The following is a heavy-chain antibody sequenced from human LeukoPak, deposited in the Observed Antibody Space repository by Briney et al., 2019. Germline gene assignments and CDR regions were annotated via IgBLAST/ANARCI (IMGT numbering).Heavy chain of an antibody. D-gene: IGHD3-16*02. J-gene: IGHJ5*02. CDR2: IYHSGST. V-gene: IGHV4-4*02. CDR1: GGSISSSNW. CDR3: ARGRGVITFGGVIVYGWFDP. Sequence: SETLSLTCAVSGGSISSSNWWSWVRQPPGKGLEWIGEIYHSGSTNYNPSLKSRVTISVAKSKNQFSLKLSSVTAADTAVYYCARGRGVITFGGVIVYGWFDPWGQGTLVTVSS.